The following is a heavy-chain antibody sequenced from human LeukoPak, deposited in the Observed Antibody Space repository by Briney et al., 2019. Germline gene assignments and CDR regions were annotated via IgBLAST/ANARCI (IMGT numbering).Heavy chain of an antibody. CDR1: GYTFDSYD. D-gene: IGHD3-22*01. CDR2: MNPNNGNT. J-gene: IGHJ6*02. CDR3: ARVWYDSRGPLLYGMDV. V-gene: IGHV1-8*01. Sequence: ASVKVSCKASGYTFDSYDINWVRQATGQGLEWMGWMNPNNGNTGYAQKFQGRVTMTRNTSINTAYMELSSLRSEDTAVYHCARVWYDSRGPLLYGMDVWGQGTTVTVSS.